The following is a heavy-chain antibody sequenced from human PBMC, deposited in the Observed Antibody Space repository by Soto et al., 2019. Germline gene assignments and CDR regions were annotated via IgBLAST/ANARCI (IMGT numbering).Heavy chain of an antibody. D-gene: IGHD3-3*02. Sequence: SVKVSCKASGGTFSSYAISWVRQAPGQGLEWMGGIIPIFGTANYAQKFQGRVTMTRDTSISTVYMELSRLKSDDTAVYYCARDRGNMVAIFHHYYGMDVWGQGTTVTVSS. V-gene: IGHV1-69*05. J-gene: IGHJ6*02. CDR3: ARDRGNMVAIFHHYYGMDV. CDR1: GGTFSSYA. CDR2: IIPIFGTA.